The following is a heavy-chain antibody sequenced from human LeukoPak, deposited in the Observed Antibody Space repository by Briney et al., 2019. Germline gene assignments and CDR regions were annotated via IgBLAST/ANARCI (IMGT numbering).Heavy chain of an antibody. Sequence: PGGSLRLSCAASGFTFSSYAMSWVRQAPGKGLEWVSAISGSGGSTYYADSVKGRFTISRDNSKNTLYLQMNSLRAEGTAVYYCAKGRGSGSPSTYFDYWGQGTLVTVSS. CDR3: AKGRGSGSPSTYFDY. CDR1: GFTFSSYA. CDR2: ISGSGGST. D-gene: IGHD3-10*01. J-gene: IGHJ4*02. V-gene: IGHV3-23*01.